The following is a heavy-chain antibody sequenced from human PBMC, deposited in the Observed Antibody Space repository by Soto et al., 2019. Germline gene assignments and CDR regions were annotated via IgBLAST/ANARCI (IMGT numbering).Heavy chain of an antibody. V-gene: IGHV3-23*01. D-gene: IGHD1-26*01. CDR2: LTRGGTS. CDR3: TKRATTVSTPGNYFGS. CDR1: GFTFSDYS. Sequence: EVHLLESGGGLVQPGGSLRLSCAASGFTFSDYSMSWVRQTPGRGLEWVSSLTRGGTSNYADSVQGRFTVSRDNSKNTVSLERNSLRAEDTALYYWTKRATTVSTPGNYFGSWGQGTLVTVSS. J-gene: IGHJ4*02.